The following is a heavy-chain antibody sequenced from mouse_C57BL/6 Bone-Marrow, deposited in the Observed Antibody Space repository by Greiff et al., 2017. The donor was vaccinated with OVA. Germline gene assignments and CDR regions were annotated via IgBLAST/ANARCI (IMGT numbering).Heavy chain of an antibody. CDR1: GYTFTSYG. CDR2: IYPRSGNT. V-gene: IGHV1-81*01. CDR3: AREGLLRSFYAMDY. D-gene: IGHD1-1*01. Sequence: VKLVESGAELGRPGASVKLSCKASGYTFTSYGISWVKQRTGKGLEWIGEIYPRSGNTYYNEKFKGKATLTANKSSTTTYMELRSLTSEDSAVYFCAREGLLRSFYAMDYWGQGTSVTVSS. J-gene: IGHJ4*01.